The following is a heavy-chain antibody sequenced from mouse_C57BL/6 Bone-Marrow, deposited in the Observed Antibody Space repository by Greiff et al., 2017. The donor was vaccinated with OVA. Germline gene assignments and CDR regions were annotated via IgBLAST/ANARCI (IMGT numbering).Heavy chain of an antibody. CDR1: GYAFSSYW. Sequence: VQLQESGAELVKPGASVKISCKASGYAFSSYWMNWVKQRPGKGLEWIGQIYPGDGDTNYNGKFKGKATLTADKSSSTAYMQLSSLTSEDSAVYFGAPIYYYCSSYSWFAYWGQGTLVTVSA. CDR3: APIYYYCSSYSWFAY. CDR2: IYPGDGDT. D-gene: IGHD1-1*01. J-gene: IGHJ3*01. V-gene: IGHV1-80*01.